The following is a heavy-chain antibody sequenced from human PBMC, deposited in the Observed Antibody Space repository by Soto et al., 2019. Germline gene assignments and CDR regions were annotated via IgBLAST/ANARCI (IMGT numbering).Heavy chain of an antibody. Sequence: SETLSLTCAVYVGSFSGYYWRLLRQPPGKGLEWIGEINHSGSPNYKPSLKSRVTISVDTSKNQFSLKMTSVTAADTAVYYCATANWSHHYFDPWGQGTLVTVS. CDR1: VGSFSGYY. V-gene: IGHV4-34*01. J-gene: IGHJ5*02. CDR3: ATANWSHHYFDP. CDR2: INHSGSP. D-gene: IGHD1-1*01.